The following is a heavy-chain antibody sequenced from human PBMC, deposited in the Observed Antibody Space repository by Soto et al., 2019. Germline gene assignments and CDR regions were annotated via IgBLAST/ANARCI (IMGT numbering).Heavy chain of an antibody. D-gene: IGHD1-26*01. CDR2: ISYDGSNK. J-gene: IGHJ4*02. CDR3: AKDLVAWELLVGPDY. V-gene: IGHV3-30*18. CDR1: GFTFSSYG. Sequence: GGSRRLSCAASGFTFSSYGMHWVRQAPCKGLEWVAVISYDGSNKYYADSVKGRFTISRDNSKNTLYLQMNSLRAEDTAVYYCAKDLVAWELLVGPDYWGQGTLVTVSS.